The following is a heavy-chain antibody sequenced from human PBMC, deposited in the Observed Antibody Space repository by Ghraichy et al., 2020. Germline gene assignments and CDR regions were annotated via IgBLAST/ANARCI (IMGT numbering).Heavy chain of an antibody. CDR1: GFTFSRYA. V-gene: IGHV3-30-3*01. CDR2: ISYDGSNK. Sequence: GGSLRLSCAASGFTFSRYAMHWVRQAPGKGLEWVAVISYDGSNKYYADSVKGRFTISRDNSKNTLYLQMNSLRTEDTAVYYCARADCSGGSCNEWDLWGRGTLVTVSS. CDR3: ARADCSGGSCNEWDL. D-gene: IGHD2-15*01. J-gene: IGHJ2*01.